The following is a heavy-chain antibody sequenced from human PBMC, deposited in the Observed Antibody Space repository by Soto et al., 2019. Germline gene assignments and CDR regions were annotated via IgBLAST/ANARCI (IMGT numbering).Heavy chain of an antibody. D-gene: IGHD6-19*01. J-gene: IGHJ4*01. Sequence: GRSLRLPWAASGVTFSSYAMSLVRQAPGKGLEWVSAISGSRGSTYYADSVKGRFTISRDNSKNTLYLQMNSLRADDTAVYYSAKDLVGSGRDNDYWGHGTLVTVSS. CDR1: GVTFSSYA. CDR3: AKDLVGSGRDNDY. V-gene: IGHV3-23*01. CDR2: ISGSRGST.